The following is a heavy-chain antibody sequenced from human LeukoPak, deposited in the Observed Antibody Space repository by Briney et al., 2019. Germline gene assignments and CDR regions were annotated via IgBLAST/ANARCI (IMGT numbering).Heavy chain of an antibody. V-gene: IGHV3-48*01. CDR1: GFTFSSYS. CDR3: ARSVLEEANLRFLEWKSYYYYMDV. D-gene: IGHD3-3*01. CDR2: ISSSSSTI. Sequence: GGSLRLSCAASGFTFSSYSMNWVRQAPGKGLEWVSYISSSSSTIYYADSVKGRFTISRDNAKNSLYLQMNSLRAEDTAVYYCARSVLEEANLRFLEWKSYYYYMDVWGKGTTVTVSS. J-gene: IGHJ6*03.